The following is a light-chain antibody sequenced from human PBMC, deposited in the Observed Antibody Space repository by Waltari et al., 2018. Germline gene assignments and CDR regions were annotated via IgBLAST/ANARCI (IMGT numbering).Light chain of an antibody. J-gene: IGKJ1*01. CDR1: QNIHSW. V-gene: IGKV1-5*03. CDR3: QHYNNYSPWT. Sequence: DIQMTQSPSTLSASVGDRVTITCRTSQNIHSWLAWYQQKPGKAPKLLIYKASSLESGVPSRFSGSGSGTEFTLTITSLQPDDFATYFCQHYNNYSPWTFGQGTKVEVK. CDR2: KAS.